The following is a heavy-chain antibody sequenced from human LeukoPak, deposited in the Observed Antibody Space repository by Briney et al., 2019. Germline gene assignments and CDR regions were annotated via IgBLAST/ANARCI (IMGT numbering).Heavy chain of an antibody. CDR3: ARDQGYYDSSGYYSHDAFDI. Sequence: ASVKVSCKASGDTFSSYDISRVRQAPGQGLEWMGGITPIFGTPNYAQKFQGRVTITADESTSTAYMELSSLRSEDTAVYYCARDQGYYDSSGYYSHDAFDIWGQGTMVTVSS. CDR2: ITPIFGTP. V-gene: IGHV1-69*13. CDR1: GDTFSSYD. J-gene: IGHJ3*02. D-gene: IGHD3-22*01.